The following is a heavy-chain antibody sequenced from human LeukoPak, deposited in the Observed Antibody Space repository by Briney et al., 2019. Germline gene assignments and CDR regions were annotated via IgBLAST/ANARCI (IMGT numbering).Heavy chain of an antibody. CDR1: GASITNYY. Sequence: PSETLSLTCTPSGASITNYYWSWIRQLPGKGLEWIGYIYYSGSTNYNPSLKSRVTISFDTSKNHFSLQLRSVTVADTAVYYCTRIPGYSYRSHCDYWGQGTLVTVSS. CDR3: TRIPGYSYRSHCDY. D-gene: IGHD5-18*01. V-gene: IGHV4-59*01. CDR2: IYYSGST. J-gene: IGHJ4*02.